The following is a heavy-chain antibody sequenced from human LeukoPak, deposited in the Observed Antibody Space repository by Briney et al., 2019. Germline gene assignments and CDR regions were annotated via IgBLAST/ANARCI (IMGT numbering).Heavy chain of an antibody. Sequence: KPSETLSLTCTVSGGSISSGGYYWSWIRQHPGKGLEWIGYIYYSGSTYYNPSLKSRVTISVDTSKNQFSLKLSSVTAADTAVYYCARDFGTIGVPAEDYFDYWGQGTLVTVSS. CDR3: ARDFGTIGVPAEDYFDY. V-gene: IGHV4-31*03. D-gene: IGHD2-2*01. J-gene: IGHJ4*02. CDR2: IYYSGST. CDR1: GGSISSGGYY.